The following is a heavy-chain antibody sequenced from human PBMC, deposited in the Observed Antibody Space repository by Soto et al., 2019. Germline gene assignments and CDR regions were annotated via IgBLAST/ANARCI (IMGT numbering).Heavy chain of an antibody. V-gene: IGHV3-23*04. D-gene: IGHD3-10*01. CDR3: VKTSGGFNT. CDR1: GFTFGTTD. J-gene: IGHJ5*02. Sequence: QLVQSGVGLVQPGGSLTLSYASSGFTFGTTDMSWVRQAPGAGLEWVATIYVSGGITYYADSVKGRFTITRDNSRNTVYLQMNSTRGDDTAMYYCVKTSGGFNTCGQRAMVTVSS. CDR2: IYVSGGIT.